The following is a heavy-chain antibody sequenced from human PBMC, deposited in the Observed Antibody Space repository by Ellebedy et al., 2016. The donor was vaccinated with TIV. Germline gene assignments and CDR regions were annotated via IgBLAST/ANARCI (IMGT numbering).Heavy chain of an antibody. Sequence: GGSLRLXXAASGFTFSDSWMSWVRQAPGKGLEWISYISNSGSSIYYANSVKGRSSISRDSAKNSLYLHMNSLRAEDTAVYYCARFPSAWYFDLWGRGTLVTVSS. CDR3: ARFPSAWYFDL. V-gene: IGHV3-11*01. CDR1: GFTFSDSW. D-gene: IGHD3-3*01. J-gene: IGHJ2*01. CDR2: ISNSGSSI.